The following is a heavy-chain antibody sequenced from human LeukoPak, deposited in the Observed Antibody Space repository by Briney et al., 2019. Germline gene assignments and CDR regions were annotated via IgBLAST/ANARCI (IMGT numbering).Heavy chain of an antibody. V-gene: IGHV4-39*01. CDR3: VRQYYDILTGYSDLFEI. Sequence: SETLSLTCAVYGGSISSPSYYWGWIRQSPGKGLEWIGSIYYSGTTQDNPSLMSRVTISVDTSKNQFSLKLTSVTAADTSVYYCVRQYYDILTGYSDLFEIWGPGTKVIVSS. CDR1: GGSISSPSYY. D-gene: IGHD3-9*01. CDR2: IYYSGTT. J-gene: IGHJ3*02.